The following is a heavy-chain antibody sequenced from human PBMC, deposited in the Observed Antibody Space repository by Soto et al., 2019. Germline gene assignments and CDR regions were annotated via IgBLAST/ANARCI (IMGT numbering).Heavy chain of an antibody. J-gene: IGHJ4*02. CDR1: GGSISNDR. CDR2: IFASGRT. D-gene: IGHD2-15*01. Sequence: SETLSLTCTVSGGSISNDRWSWVRQPAGKGLEWIGRIFASGRTNYNPSLQSRVTMSVDTSKNQFSLTMTSLAAADTAVYYCTRGTFETIAPFYWGQGIPVTVSS. V-gene: IGHV4-4*07. CDR3: TRGTFETIAPFY.